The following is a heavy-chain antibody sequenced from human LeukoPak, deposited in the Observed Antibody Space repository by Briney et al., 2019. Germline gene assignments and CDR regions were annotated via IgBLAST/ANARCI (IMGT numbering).Heavy chain of an antibody. CDR3: ARHRGDGYNYYYYYMDV. D-gene: IGHD5-24*01. J-gene: IGHJ6*03. CDR2: IYPGDSDT. V-gene: IGHV5-51*01. Sequence: GESLKISCKGSGYSFTNYWIGWVRQMPGKGLEWMGIIYPGDSDTRYSPSFQGQVTISADKSISTAYLQWSSLKASDTAMYYCARHRGDGYNYYYYYMDVWGKGTTVTVSS. CDR1: GYSFTNYW.